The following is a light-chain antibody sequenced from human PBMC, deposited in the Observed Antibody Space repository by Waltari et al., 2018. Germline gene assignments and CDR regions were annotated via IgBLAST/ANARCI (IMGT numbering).Light chain of an antibody. CDR2: EDT. J-gene: IGLJ2*01. Sequence: QSAPTQPASVSGSPGQSINISCTGTTSDIGSFNLVSRYQRHPGKAPKLLIYEDTERPSGASARSSGCKSDHTSSLTISGLQGEDEAEYYCCSYRGGGTFRFGGGTRLTVL. V-gene: IGLV2-23*02. CDR1: TSDIGSFNL. CDR3: CSYRGGGTFR.